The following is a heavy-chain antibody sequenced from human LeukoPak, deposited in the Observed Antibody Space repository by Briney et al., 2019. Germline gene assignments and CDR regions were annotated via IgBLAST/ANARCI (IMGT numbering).Heavy chain of an antibody. CDR2: ISGSGGST. V-gene: IGHV3-23*01. D-gene: IGHD1-26*01. J-gene: IGHJ4*02. CDR1: GFTFSSYA. Sequence: GGSLRLSCAASGFTFSSYAMSWVRQAPGKGLEWVSSISGSGGSTYYADSVKGRFTITRDNSKNTLYLQVNSLRAEDTAVYYCAKSSTYSGSLIDYWGQGTLVSVSS. CDR3: AKSSTYSGSLIDY.